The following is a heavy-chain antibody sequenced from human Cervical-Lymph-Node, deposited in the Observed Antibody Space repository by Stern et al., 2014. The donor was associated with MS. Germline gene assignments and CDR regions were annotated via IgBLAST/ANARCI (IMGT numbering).Heavy chain of an antibody. CDR2: IIPIIGTA. Sequence: QVQLGESGAEVQKPGASVKVFCRASGGTFSSSDISWVRKAPGQGLERMGGIIPIIGTANYAQKYQGRVTISADESTSTAYMELSSLRSEDTAIYYCALGGFGHYFEYWGQGTLVTVSS. D-gene: IGHD3-10*01. J-gene: IGHJ4*02. CDR1: GGTFSSSD. V-gene: IGHV1-69*01. CDR3: ALGGFGHYFEY.